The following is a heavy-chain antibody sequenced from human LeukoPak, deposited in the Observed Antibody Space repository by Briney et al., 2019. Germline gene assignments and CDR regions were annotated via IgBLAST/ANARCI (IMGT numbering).Heavy chain of an antibody. J-gene: IGHJ6*02. CDR1: GYTFTDYA. Sequence: APVKVSCKASGYTFTDYANAWVRQAPGQGLEWMGWISAYNGATHYAQKFQGRVTMTTDTSTSTVYMEMRSLRYDDTAVYYCARLHSSGWPLECMDVWGQGTTVTVSS. D-gene: IGHD6-19*01. CDR2: ISAYNGAT. CDR3: ARLHSSGWPLECMDV. V-gene: IGHV1-18*01.